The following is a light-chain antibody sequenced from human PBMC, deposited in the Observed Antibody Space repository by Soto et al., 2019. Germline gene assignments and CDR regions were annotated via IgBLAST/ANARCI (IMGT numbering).Light chain of an antibody. CDR1: QSVFSY. CDR3: HHRSNWPGT. J-gene: IGKJ1*01. CDR2: DVS. Sequence: VVLTQSPATLSLSPGERATLSCRASQSVFSYLAWYQQKPGQAPRLLIYDVSDRATGIPARFTGSGSGTDFTLTISSLAPEDFAVYYCHHRSNWPGTFGQGTKVDIK. V-gene: IGKV3-11*01.